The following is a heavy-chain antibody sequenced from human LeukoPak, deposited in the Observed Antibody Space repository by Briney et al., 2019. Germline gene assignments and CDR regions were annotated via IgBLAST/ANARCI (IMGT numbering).Heavy chain of an antibody. CDR1: GGSISSISYY. J-gene: IGHJ4*02. V-gene: IGHV4-39*07. CDR2: IYYRGST. CDR3: ARLYGNFQNYYDY. D-gene: IGHD1-7*01. Sequence: PSETLSLTCTVSGGSISSISYYWGWIRQPPGKGREWIGHIYYRGSTFYNPSLRGRVTISVDTSKNHFSVKLTSVTTADTAVYYCARLYGNFQNYYDYWGQGTLVTVSS.